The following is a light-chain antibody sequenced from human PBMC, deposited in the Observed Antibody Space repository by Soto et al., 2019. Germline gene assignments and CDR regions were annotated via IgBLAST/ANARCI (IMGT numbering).Light chain of an antibody. V-gene: IGKV1-27*01. J-gene: IGKJ3*01. CDR1: QGIRNF. CDR2: AAS. CDR3: QKYSSVPV. Sequence: DIQMTQSPTSLSASVGDRVTITCRASQGIRNFVAWYQQKPGKPPKLLLYAASTLQSGVPSRFSGSGSGTDFTLTINRLQTEDVATYSCQKYSSVPVFGPGTKAEI.